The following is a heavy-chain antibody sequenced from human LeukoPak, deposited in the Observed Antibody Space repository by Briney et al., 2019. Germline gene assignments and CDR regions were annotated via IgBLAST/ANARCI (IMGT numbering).Heavy chain of an antibody. CDR1: GFTFSSYG. V-gene: IGHV3-30*18. J-gene: IGHJ4*02. CDR3: AKDMITMIVVVTPGVDY. Sequence: GGSLRLSCAASGFTFSSYGMHWVRQAPGKGLEGVAVISYDGSNKYYADSVKGRFTISRDNSKNTLYLQMNSLRAEDTAVYYCAKDMITMIVVVTPGVDYWGQGTLVTVSS. D-gene: IGHD3-22*01. CDR2: ISYDGSNK.